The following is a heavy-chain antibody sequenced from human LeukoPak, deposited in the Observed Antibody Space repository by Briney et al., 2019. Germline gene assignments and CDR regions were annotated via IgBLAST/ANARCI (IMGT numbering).Heavy chain of an antibody. CDR3: AKEVIPEWSDMWYGALFDY. CDR1: GFTFSDYA. CDR2: ISYDGRKE. Sequence: GGSLRPSCTGSGFTFSDYAIHWGRQAPGDGLECVAVISYDGRKEYYEDSVKGRFSTSRDNSKNMLFMQMDSLRGEDTALYYCAKEVIPEWSDMWYGALFDYWGQGTLVSVSS. J-gene: IGHJ4*02. V-gene: IGHV3-30*01. D-gene: IGHD3-10*01.